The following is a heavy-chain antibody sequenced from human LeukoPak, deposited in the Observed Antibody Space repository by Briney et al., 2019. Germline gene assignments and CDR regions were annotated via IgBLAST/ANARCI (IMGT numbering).Heavy chain of an antibody. V-gene: IGHV4-39*07. J-gene: IGHJ4*02. CDR1: GGSISSSSYY. Sequence: PSETLSLTCTVSGGSISSSSYYWGWIRQPPGKGLEWIGSIYYSGSTYYNPSLKSRVTISVDTSKNQFSLKLSSVTAADTAVYYCAREQHYYDSSGYSDYWGQGTLVTVSS. CDR2: IYYSGST. D-gene: IGHD3-22*01. CDR3: AREQHYYDSSGYSDY.